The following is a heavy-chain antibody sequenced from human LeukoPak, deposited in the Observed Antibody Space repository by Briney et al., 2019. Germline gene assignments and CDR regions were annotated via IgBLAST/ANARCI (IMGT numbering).Heavy chain of an antibody. CDR1: GFTFSSYW. CDR2: IKQDGSEK. CDR3: ARPPYYYDSSGYLI. D-gene: IGHD3-22*01. Sequence: PGGSLRLSCAASGFTFSSYWMSWVRQAPGKGLEWVANIKQDGSEKYYVDSVKGRFTISRDNAKISLYLQMNSLRAEDTAVYYCARPPYYYDSSGYLIWGQGTMVTVSS. V-gene: IGHV3-7*01. J-gene: IGHJ3*02.